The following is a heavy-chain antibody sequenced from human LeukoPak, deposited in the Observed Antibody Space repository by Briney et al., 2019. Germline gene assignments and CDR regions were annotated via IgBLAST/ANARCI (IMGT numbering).Heavy chain of an antibody. CDR1: GYTFTGYY. J-gene: IGHJ4*02. CDR3: ARDPLAYCGGDCYHRFFDY. V-gene: IGHV1-2*02. D-gene: IGHD2-21*02. CDR2: INPNSGGT. Sequence: GASVKVSCKASGYTFTGYYMHWVRQAPGQGLEWMGWINPNSGGTNYAQKLQGRVTMTADTSTSTAYMELRSLRSDDTAVYYCARDPLAYCGGDCYHRFFDYWGQGTLVTVSS.